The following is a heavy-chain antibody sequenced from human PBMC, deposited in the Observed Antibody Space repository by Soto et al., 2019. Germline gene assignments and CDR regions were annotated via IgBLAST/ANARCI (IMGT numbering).Heavy chain of an antibody. CDR3: ASVDTSLDYHCVDV. Sequence: PGGSLRLSCAASGFTFRSYGMHWVRQRPGKGPEWVAVISYDGGTKYYADSVKGRFTLSRDNPTDTLYLQMNSPRAEDTALYYCASVDTSLDYHCVDVWGQGTTVTVSS. CDR2: ISYDGGTK. D-gene: IGHD5-18*01. CDR1: GFTFRSYG. J-gene: IGHJ6*02. V-gene: IGHV3-30*03.